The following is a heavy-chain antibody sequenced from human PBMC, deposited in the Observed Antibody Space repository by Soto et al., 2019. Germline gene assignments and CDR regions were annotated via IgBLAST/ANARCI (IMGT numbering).Heavy chain of an antibody. CDR3: ARLGEVAKYSSGWYSDY. CDR1: GFTFSSYS. V-gene: IGHV3-21*01. Sequence: GGSLRLSCAASGFTFSSYSMNWVRQAPGKGLEWVSSISSSSSYIYYADSVKGRFTISRDNAKNSLYLQMNSLRAEDTAVYYYARLGEVAKYSSGWYSDYWGQGTLVTVSS. CDR2: ISSSSSYI. D-gene: IGHD6-19*01. J-gene: IGHJ4*02.